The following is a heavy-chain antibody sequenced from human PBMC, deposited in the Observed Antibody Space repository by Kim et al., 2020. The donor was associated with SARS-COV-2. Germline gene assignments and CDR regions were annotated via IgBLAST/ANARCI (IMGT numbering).Heavy chain of an antibody. Sequence: GGSLRLSCAASGFTFSSYSMNWVRQAPGKGLEWVSYISSSSSTIYSADSVKGRFTISRDNAKNSLYLQMNRLRAEDTAVYYCARDPHPYPHYYESTAYY. J-gene: IGHJ6*01. D-gene: IGHD3-22*01. CDR3: ARDPHPYPHYYESTAYY. V-gene: IGHV3-48*04. CDR1: GFTFSSYS. CDR2: ISSSSSTI.